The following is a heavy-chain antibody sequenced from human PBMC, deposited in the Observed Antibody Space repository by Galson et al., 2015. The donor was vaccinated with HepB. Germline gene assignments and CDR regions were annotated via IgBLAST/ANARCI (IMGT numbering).Heavy chain of an antibody. D-gene: IGHD2-21*02. V-gene: IGHV1-69*02. CDR1: GGTFSSYT. CDR3: ARRKEGDWDAFDI. J-gene: IGHJ3*02. CDR2: IIPILGIA. Sequence: SVKVSCKASGGTFSSYTISWVRQAPGQGLEWMGRIIPILGIANYAQKFQGRVTITADKSTSTAYMELSSLRSEDTAVYYCARRKEGDWDAFDIWGQGTMVTVSS.